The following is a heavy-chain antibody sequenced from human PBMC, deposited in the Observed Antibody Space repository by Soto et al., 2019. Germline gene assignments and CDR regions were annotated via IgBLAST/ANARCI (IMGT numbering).Heavy chain of an antibody. D-gene: IGHD2-2*01. CDR1: GYTFTGYY. CDR2: INPNSGGT. V-gene: IGHV1-2*04. Sequence: ASVKVSCKASGYTFTGYYMHWVRRAPGQGLEWMGWINPNSGGTNYAQKFQGWVTMTRDTSISTAYMELSRLRSDDTAVYYCARAIGGGYCSSTSCPTPVLYMDVWGKGTTVTSP. J-gene: IGHJ6*03. CDR3: ARAIGGGYCSSTSCPTPVLYMDV.